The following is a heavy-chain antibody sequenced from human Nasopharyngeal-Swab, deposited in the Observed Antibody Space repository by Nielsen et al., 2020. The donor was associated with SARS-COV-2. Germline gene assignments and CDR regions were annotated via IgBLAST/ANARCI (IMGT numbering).Heavy chain of an antibody. V-gene: IGHV1-8*01. CDR2: MNPNSGNT. D-gene: IGHD3-9*01. Sequence: WVPQAPGQGLEWMGWMNPNSGNTGYAQKFQGRVTMTRNTSISTVYMELSSLRSEDTAVYYCARVPRLRYFDWLLYSYYYYGMDVWGQGTTVTVSS. J-gene: IGHJ6*02. CDR3: ARVPRLRYFDWLLYSYYYYGMDV.